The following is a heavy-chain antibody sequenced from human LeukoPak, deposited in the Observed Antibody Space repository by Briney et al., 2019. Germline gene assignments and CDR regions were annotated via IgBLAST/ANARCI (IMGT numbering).Heavy chain of an antibody. J-gene: IGHJ4*02. D-gene: IGHD6-19*01. V-gene: IGHV3-53*01. CDR3: ARVDSSGWFYFDN. CDR1: GFTVSRNY. Sequence: GGSLRLSCAASGFTVSRNYMSWVRQAPGKGLEWVSVIYSGGSTYFADSVKGRFTISRDNSKNTLYLQTNSLRAEDTAVYYCARVDSSGWFYFDNWGQGTLVTVSS. CDR2: IYSGGST.